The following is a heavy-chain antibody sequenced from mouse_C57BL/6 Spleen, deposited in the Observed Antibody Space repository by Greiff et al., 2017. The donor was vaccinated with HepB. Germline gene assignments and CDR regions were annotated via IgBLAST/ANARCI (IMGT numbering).Heavy chain of an antibody. CDR3: ARGGSRGYYFDD. Sequence: EVMLVESGGGLVKPGGSLKLSCAASGFTFSSYAMSWVRQTPEKRLEWVATISDGGSYTYYPDNVKGRFTISRDNAKNNLYLQMSHLKSEDTAMYYCARGGSRGYYFDDWGQGTTRTVSS. V-gene: IGHV5-4*03. J-gene: IGHJ2*01. CDR2: ISDGGSYT. D-gene: IGHD1-1*01. CDR1: GFTFSSYA.